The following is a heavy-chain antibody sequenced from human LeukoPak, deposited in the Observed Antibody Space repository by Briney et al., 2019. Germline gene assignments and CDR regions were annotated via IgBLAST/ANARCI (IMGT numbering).Heavy chain of an antibody. CDR2: IYYSGST. CDR3: ARDSSIDYGSGFVYDY. CDR1: GGSISSYY. Sequence: SETLSLTCTASGGSISSYYWSWIRQPPGKGLEWIGYIYYSGSTNYNPSLKSRVTISVDTSKNQFSLKLSSVTAADMAVYYCARDSSIDYGSGFVYDYWGQGTLVTISS. J-gene: IGHJ4*02. D-gene: IGHD3-10*01. V-gene: IGHV4-59*01.